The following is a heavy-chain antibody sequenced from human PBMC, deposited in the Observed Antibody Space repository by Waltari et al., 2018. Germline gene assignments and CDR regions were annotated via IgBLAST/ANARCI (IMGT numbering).Heavy chain of an antibody. Sequence: EVQVLESGGGLIQPGGSLRLSCTASGFTFSSDAMTWVRQAPGEGLEWFSAISGSGDSTYYADSVRGRFTISGDSSRNTVWLQMSSLRVEDTAVYFCAKVLNNWPDVFDVWGQGTMVTVSS. V-gene: IGHV3-23*01. J-gene: IGHJ3*01. CDR1: GFTFSSDA. CDR3: AKVLNNWPDVFDV. CDR2: ISGSGDST.